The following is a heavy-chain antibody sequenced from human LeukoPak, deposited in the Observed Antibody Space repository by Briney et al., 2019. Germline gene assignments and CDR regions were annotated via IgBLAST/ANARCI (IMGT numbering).Heavy chain of an antibody. Sequence: SETLSLTCTVSGGSISSYYWSWIRQPPGKGLEWIGYIYYSGSTNYNPSLKSRVTISVDTSKNQFSLKLSSVTAADTAVYYCARSHYYDSSGFFQPYFDYWGQGTLVTVSS. CDR3: ARSHYYDSSGFFQPYFDY. CDR2: IYYSGST. D-gene: IGHD3-22*01. J-gene: IGHJ4*02. V-gene: IGHV4-59*01. CDR1: GGSISSYY.